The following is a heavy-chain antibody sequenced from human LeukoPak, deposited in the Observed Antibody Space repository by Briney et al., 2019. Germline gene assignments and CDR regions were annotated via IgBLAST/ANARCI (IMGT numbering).Heavy chain of an antibody. CDR2: TYSGGST. CDR1: GFXVSSNY. V-gene: IGHV3-66*01. CDR3: ASRNVDSSGYPFDY. D-gene: IGHD3-22*01. Sequence: GGSLRLSCAASGFXVSSNYISWVRQAPGKGLEWVSVTYSGGSTYYADTVKGRFTISRDSSKNTMYLQMNSLTAEDTAVYYCASRNVDSSGYPFDYWGQGTLVTVSS. J-gene: IGHJ4*02.